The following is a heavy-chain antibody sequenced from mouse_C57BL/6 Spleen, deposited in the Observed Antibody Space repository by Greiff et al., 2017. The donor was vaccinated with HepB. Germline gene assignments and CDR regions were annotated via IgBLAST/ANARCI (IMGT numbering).Heavy chain of an antibody. CDR2: IYPGCGNT. Sequence: VQLVESGAELVRPGASVKLSCKASGYTFTDYYINWVKQRPGQGLEWIARIYPGCGNTYYNEKFKGKATLTAEKSSSTAYMQLSSLTSEDSAVYFCAREELRYPDCYAMDYWGQGTSVTVSS. V-gene: IGHV1-76*01. J-gene: IGHJ4*01. CDR3: AREELRYPDCYAMDY. CDR1: GYTFTDYY. D-gene: IGHD1-1*01.